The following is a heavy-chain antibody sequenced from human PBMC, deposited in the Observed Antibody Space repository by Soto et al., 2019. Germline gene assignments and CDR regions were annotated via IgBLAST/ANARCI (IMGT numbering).Heavy chain of an antibody. CDR1: GYTFTGDH. D-gene: IGHD6-19*01. CDR3: ASGEVHSSGWNFDY. CDR2: INPHSGGV. J-gene: IGHJ4*02. Sequence: QVQLVQSGPEVKKPGASVKVSCKASGYTFTGDHMHWVRQAPGQGLEWMGRINPHSGGVNYAQKFPRRVTMTTDTSASVAYMEFGSLSSDDTAVYYCASGEVHSSGWNFDYWGQGTLVIVSS. V-gene: IGHV1-46*03.